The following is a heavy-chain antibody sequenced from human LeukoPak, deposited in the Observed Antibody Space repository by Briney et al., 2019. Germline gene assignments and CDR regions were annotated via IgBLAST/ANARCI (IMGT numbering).Heavy chain of an antibody. V-gene: IGHV5-51*01. Sequence: GESLKISCKGSGYIFATYWIGWVRRMPGKGLEWMGIIFHGDSDTRYSPSFQGQVTISADKSISTAYLQWSSMKASDTAMYYCARVKIMITFGGVIAHAFDIWGQGTMVTVSP. CDR1: GYIFATYW. CDR3: ARVKIMITFGGVIAHAFDI. CDR2: IFHGDSDT. J-gene: IGHJ3*02. D-gene: IGHD3-16*02.